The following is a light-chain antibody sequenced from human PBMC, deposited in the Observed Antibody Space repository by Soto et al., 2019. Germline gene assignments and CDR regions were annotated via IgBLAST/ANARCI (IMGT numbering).Light chain of an antibody. CDR1: QSVSSSY. Sequence: EIEMTQSPATLSVSPGERATLSCRASQSVSSSYLAWYQQKPGPAPRLLIYGASCRATGIPDRFSGSGSGTDFTLTISRLEPEDFAVYYCQQYGSSPAWTFGQGTKVDIK. CDR3: QQYGSSPAWT. J-gene: IGKJ1*01. V-gene: IGKV3-20*01. CDR2: GAS.